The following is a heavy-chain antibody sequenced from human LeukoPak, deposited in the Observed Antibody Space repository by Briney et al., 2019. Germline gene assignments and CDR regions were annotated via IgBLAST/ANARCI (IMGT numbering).Heavy chain of an antibody. CDR3: ARVVAARPGY. Sequence: GGSLRLSCAASGFTFSSYSMNWVRQAPGKGLEWVANIKQDGSEKYYVDSVKGRFTISRDNAKNSLYLQMNSLRAEDTAVYYCARVVAARPGYWGQGTLVTVSS. CDR1: GFTFSSYS. CDR2: IKQDGSEK. D-gene: IGHD6-6*01. V-gene: IGHV3-7*01. J-gene: IGHJ4*02.